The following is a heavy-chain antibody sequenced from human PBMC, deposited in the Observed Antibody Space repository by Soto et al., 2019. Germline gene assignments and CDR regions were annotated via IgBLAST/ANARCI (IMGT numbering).Heavy chain of an antibody. CDR1: GFTFSDYY. CDR2: ISSSGSTI. V-gene: IGHV3-11*01. J-gene: IGHJ4*02. Sequence: QVQLVASVGGLVQPGGPLRLACAASGFTFSDYYMRWIRQAPGQGLEWVSYISSSGSTIYDADSVKGRFNISRDNAKNSLDLQMNSLRAEDTAVYYCARAEYFDTYYFDYCGQGTLVTVSS. CDR3: ARAEYFDTYYFDY. D-gene: IGHD3-9*01.